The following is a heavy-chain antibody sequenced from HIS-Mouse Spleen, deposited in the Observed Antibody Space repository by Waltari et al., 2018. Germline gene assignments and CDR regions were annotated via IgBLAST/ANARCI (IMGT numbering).Heavy chain of an antibody. D-gene: IGHD6-19*01. CDR2: TYYRSKLYN. CDR1: GDSVSSNSAA. V-gene: IGHV6-1*01. Sequence: QVQLQQSGPGLVKPSQTLSLTCAISGDSVSSNSAAWHWNRQSPSRGLEWLGRTYYRSKLYNDYAVSVKSRITLNPDTSKNQFSLQLNSVTPEDTAVYYCARWAVSSGWYFDYWGQGTLVTVSS. J-gene: IGHJ4*02. CDR3: ARWAVSSGWYFDY.